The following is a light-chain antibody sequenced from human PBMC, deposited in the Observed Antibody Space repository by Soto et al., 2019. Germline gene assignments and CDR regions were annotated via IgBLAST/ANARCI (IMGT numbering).Light chain of an antibody. V-gene: IGLV2-11*01. J-gene: IGLJ1*01. Sequence: QSVLTQPRSVSGSPGQSVTISCTGTNSNIGFYNFVSWYQQHPDKAPHLVIYDVNKRPSGVPDRFSGSKSGNTASLTISGLQADDEADYYCCSYAGTYTYVFGIGT. CDR2: DVN. CDR3: CSYAGTYTYV. CDR1: NSNIGFYNF.